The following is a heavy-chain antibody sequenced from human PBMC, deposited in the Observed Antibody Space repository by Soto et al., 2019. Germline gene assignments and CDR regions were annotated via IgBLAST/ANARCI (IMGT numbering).Heavy chain of an antibody. D-gene: IGHD3-3*01. Sequence: QVQLQESGPGLVKPSETLSLTCTVSGGSISSYYWSWIRQPPGKGLEWIGDIYYSGSTNYNPSLKSRVTMSVDTAKNQFSLKLSSVTAADTAVYYCARLTYYDFWSGYSGGWFDPWGQGTLVTVSS. J-gene: IGHJ5*02. CDR1: GGSISSYY. V-gene: IGHV4-59*01. CDR2: IYYSGST. CDR3: ARLTYYDFWSGYSGGWFDP.